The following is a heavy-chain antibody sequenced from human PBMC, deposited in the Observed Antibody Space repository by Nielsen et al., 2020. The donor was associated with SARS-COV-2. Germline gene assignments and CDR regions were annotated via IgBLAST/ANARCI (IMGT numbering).Heavy chain of an antibody. D-gene: IGHD4-11*01. V-gene: IGHV1-69*01. Sequence: VRQAPGQGLEWMGGIIPIFGTANYAQKFQGRVTITADESMSTVYMELSSLRSEDTAVYYCARDSKTRLLDYWGQGTLVTVSS. CDR2: IIPIFGTA. CDR3: ARDSKTRLLDY. J-gene: IGHJ4*02.